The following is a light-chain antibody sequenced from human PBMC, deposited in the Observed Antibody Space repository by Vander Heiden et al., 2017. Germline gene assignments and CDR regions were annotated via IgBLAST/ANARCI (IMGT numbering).Light chain of an antibody. J-gene: IGKJ2*01. CDR3: QQDDSVSQT. V-gene: IGKV1-5*01. CDR1: HSLSSY. Sequence: PSTLSSSVEETYTITCLASHSLSSYWAWCQQNPGKATKLLIYEASTLESGVPSRFSGSGLGAEFTLTITSLQPDDFATFYCQQDDSVSQTFGQGTKLEI. CDR2: EAS.